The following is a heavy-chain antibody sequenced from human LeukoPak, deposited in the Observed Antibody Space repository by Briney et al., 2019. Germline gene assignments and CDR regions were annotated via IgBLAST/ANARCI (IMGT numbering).Heavy chain of an antibody. CDR2: LNTYDRST. J-gene: IGHJ4*02. Sequence: GGSLRLSCAASGFTFSESWMHWFRQAPGKGLEWVSRLNTYDRSTTYADSVKGRFTISSDNAKNTLYLQMNSLRIEDTAVYYCARGLGSRNWGKGTLVTVSS. V-gene: IGHV3-74*03. CDR3: ARGLGSRN. D-gene: IGHD7-27*01. CDR1: GFTFSESW.